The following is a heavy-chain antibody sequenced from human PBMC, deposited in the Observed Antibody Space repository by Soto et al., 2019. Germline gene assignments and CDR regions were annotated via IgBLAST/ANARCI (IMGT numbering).Heavy chain of an antibody. V-gene: IGHV3-23*01. CDR1: GFTFSSYA. CDR3: AKDRELYLSTYYYYYGMDV. CDR2: ISGSGGST. Sequence: GGSLRLSCAASGFTFSSYAMSWVRQAPGKGLEWVSAISGSGGSTYYADSVKGRFTISRDNSKNTLYLQMNSLRAEDTAVYYCAKDRELYLSTYYYYYGMDVWGQGTTVTVSS. D-gene: IGHD2-8*01. J-gene: IGHJ6*02.